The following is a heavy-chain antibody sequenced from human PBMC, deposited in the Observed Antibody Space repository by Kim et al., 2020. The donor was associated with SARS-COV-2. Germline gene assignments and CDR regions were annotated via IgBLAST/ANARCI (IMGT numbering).Heavy chain of an antibody. J-gene: IGHJ2*01. Sequence: YHNPSLKGRVTISVDTSKKQCSLRLSSVTAADAAVYYCARHLRNWYFDLWGRGTLVTVSS. CDR3: ARHLRNWYFDL. V-gene: IGHV4-39*01.